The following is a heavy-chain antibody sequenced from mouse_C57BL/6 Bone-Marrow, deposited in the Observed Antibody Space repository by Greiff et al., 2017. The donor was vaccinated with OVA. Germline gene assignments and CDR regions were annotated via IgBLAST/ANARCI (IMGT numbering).Heavy chain of an antibody. J-gene: IGHJ4*01. CDR1: GYTFTSYW. Sequence: VQLQQPGAELVRPGSSVKLSCKASGYTFTSYWMDWVRQGPGQGLEWIGYIYTSDSEIHYAQKFKDKSTFTVDNSYSTAFMQLSSLTSEDSAVNYCAKWDYGFYAMDYWGQGTSVTVSS. D-gene: IGHD1-1*02. CDR2: IYTSDSEI. V-gene: IGHV1-61*01. CDR3: AKWDYGFYAMDY.